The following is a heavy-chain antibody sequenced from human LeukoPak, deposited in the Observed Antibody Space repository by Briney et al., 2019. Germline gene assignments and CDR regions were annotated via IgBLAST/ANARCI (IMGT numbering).Heavy chain of an antibody. CDR2: IHYSGRP. D-gene: IGHD3-16*01. J-gene: IGHJ6*02. Sequence: SETLSLTCTVSGGSISGHYWTWIRQPPGKGLEWIGQIHYSGRPDYNPSLKSRVTISVDTSKNQLSLRVTSVTGADTAVYYCARFGVDYDMDVWGQGTTVTVSS. CDR3: ARFGVDYDMDV. CDR1: GGSISGHY. V-gene: IGHV4-59*11.